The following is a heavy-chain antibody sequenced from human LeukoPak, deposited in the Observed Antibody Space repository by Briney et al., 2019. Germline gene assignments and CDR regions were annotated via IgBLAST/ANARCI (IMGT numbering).Heavy chain of an antibody. CDR3: ATSSSLSGSADY. J-gene: IGHJ4*02. CDR1: GYSFTSFW. D-gene: IGHD1-26*01. V-gene: IGHV5-51*01. Sequence: GESLKISCKGSGYSFTSFWIGWVRQMPGEGLEWMGIIWPGDSDTRYSPSFQGQVIISADKSINTAYLQWGSLRASDTAMYYCATSSSLSGSADYWGQGSLVTVSS. CDR2: IWPGDSDT.